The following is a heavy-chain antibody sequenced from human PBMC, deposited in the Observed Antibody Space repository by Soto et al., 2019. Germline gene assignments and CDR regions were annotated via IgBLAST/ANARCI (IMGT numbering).Heavy chain of an antibody. CDR2: ISGSGGST. CDR3: AKGGKYYDILTGPSDY. J-gene: IGHJ4*02. V-gene: IGHV3-23*01. CDR1: GFTFSSYA. Sequence: GGSLRLSCAASGFTFSSYAMSWVRQAPGKGLEWVSAISGSGGSTYYADSVKGRFTISRDNSKNTLYLQMNSLRAEDTAVYYCAKGGKYYDILTGPSDYWGQGTLVTLAS. D-gene: IGHD3-9*01.